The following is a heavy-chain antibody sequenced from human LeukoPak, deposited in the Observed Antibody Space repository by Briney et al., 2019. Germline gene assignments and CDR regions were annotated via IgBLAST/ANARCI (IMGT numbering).Heavy chain of an antibody. CDR2: IVPIFGTT. CDR1: RDTFSSYA. V-gene: IGHV1-69*13. CDR3: ARSRYFDWNLGDFYMDV. Sequence: SVKVSCKASRDTFSSYAISWVRQAPGQGLEWMGGIVPIFGTTNYAQKFQDRVTITADESTRTAYLELRSLRSEDTAVYYCARSRYFDWNLGDFYMDVWGKGTTVTVSS. D-gene: IGHD3-9*01. J-gene: IGHJ6*03.